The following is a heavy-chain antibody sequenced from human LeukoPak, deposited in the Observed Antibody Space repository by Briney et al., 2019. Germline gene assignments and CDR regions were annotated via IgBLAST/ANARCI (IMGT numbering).Heavy chain of an antibody. V-gene: IGHV4-34*01. J-gene: IGHJ4*02. CDR3: ARDKIAARPGIADY. D-gene: IGHD6-6*01. Sequence: PSETLSLTCAVYGGSFSGYYWSWIRQPPGKGLEWIGEINHSGSTNYNPSLKSRVTISVDTSKNQFSLKLSSVTAADTAVYYCARDKIAARPGIADYWGQGTLVTVSS. CDR1: GGSFSGYY. CDR2: INHSGST.